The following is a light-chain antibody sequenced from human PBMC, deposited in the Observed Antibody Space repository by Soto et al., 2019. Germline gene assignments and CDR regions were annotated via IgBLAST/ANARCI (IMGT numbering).Light chain of an antibody. CDR2: AVS. J-gene: IGKJ2*03. Sequence: DIVLTQSPGTLSLSPGERATLSCRASQSVDSRYLAWYQQKPGQAPRRLIYAVSSRATGIPDRFSCSGSGTDSTLTISRLEPEDFAEYYCQQYGSSPRYSCGQGTKLEIK. CDR1: QSVDSRY. CDR3: QQYGSSPRYS. V-gene: IGKV3-20*01.